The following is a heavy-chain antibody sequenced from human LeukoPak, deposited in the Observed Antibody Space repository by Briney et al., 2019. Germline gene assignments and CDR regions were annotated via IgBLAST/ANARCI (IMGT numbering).Heavy chain of an antibody. V-gene: IGHV4-39*07. Sequence: PSETLSLTCSVSGGSISSSSYYWGWIRQPPGKGLEWIGSIYYSGSTDYNPSLKSQVAISIDTSKNQFSLRLSSVTAADTAVFYCARVSGGSYFYYYYYMDIWGKGTTVTVSS. CDR2: IYYSGST. CDR3: ARVSGGSYFYYYYYMDI. CDR1: GGSISSSSYY. J-gene: IGHJ6*03. D-gene: IGHD1-26*01.